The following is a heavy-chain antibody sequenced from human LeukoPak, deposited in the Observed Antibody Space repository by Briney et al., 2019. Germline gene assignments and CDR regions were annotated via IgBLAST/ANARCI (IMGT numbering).Heavy chain of an antibody. CDR1: GFTFSSYA. Sequence: GGSLRLSCAASGFTFSSYAMSWVRQAPGKGLEWVAVISYDGSNKYYADSVKGRFTISRDNSKNTLFLQMNSLRDDDTAVYFCGAFVKVAASGSFDVWGQGTTVTVSS. J-gene: IGHJ3*01. CDR2: ISYDGSNK. CDR3: GAFVKVAASGSFDV. D-gene: IGHD2-21*02. V-gene: IGHV3-30*14.